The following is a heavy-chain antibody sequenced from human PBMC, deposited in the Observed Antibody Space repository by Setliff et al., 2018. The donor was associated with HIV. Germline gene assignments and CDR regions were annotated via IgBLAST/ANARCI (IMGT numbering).Heavy chain of an antibody. V-gene: IGHV1-2*02. CDR3: ARDQTPLDAFDV. D-gene: IGHD2-15*01. CDR2: INPNTGGT. CDR1: GYTFTGHY. Sequence: ASVKVSCKSSGYTFTGHYIHWVRQAPGQGLEWMGWINPNTGGTNYAQKFQGRVTMTRDTSISTAYMELRRLRSDDTAMYYCARDQTPLDAFDVWGQGTMVTVSS. J-gene: IGHJ3*01.